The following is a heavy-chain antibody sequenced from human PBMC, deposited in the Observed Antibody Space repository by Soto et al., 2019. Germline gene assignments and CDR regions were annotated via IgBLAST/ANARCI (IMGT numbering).Heavy chain of an antibody. Sequence: QLVESGGGLVRPGGSLRLSCSASGLSISSAWMNWVRQAPGKGLEWVGRIKTKIEGETTHYAAPVNGRFTVSRDDSKNMLNIQMNSLKADDTALYYCTTGAVEVVWGQGNTVTVSS. V-gene: IGHV3-15*07. CDR1: GLSISSAW. CDR2: IKTKIEGETT. D-gene: IGHD2-15*01. CDR3: TTGAVEVV. J-gene: IGHJ6*02.